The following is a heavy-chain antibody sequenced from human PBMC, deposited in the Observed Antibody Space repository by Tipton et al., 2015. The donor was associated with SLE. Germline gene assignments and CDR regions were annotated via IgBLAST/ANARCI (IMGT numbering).Heavy chain of an antibody. CDR2: ISHSGST. Sequence: TLSLTCTVSGGSISSGGYYWTWICQHPGKGLEWIGYISHSGSTKYNPSLKSRVIISDNTSKNQFSLNLSSVTAADTAVYYCARMTEGYCSRSRCYEYWGQGTLVIVSP. J-gene: IGHJ4*02. V-gene: IGHV4-31*03. CDR1: GGSISSGGYY. D-gene: IGHD2-2*01. CDR3: ARMTEGYCSRSRCYEY.